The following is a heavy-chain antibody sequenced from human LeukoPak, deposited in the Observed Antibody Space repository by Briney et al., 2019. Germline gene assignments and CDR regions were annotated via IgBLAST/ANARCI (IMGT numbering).Heavy chain of an antibody. CDR2: INPNSGGT. V-gene: IGHV1-2*02. J-gene: IGHJ4*02. CDR3: ARGLGYCSGGSCYFYFDY. D-gene: IGHD2-15*01. CDR1: GYTFTGYY. Sequence: ASVKVSCKASGYTFTGYYMHWVRQAPGRGLEWMGWINPNSGGTNYAQKFQGRVTMTRDTSISTAYMELSRLRSDDTAVYYCARGLGYCSGGSCYFYFDYWGQGTLVTVSS.